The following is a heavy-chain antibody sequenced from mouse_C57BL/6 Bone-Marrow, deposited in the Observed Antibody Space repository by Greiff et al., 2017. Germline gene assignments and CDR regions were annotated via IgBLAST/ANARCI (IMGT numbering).Heavy chain of an antibody. J-gene: IGHJ4*01. Sequence: QVQLQQPGAELVRPGSSVKLSCKASGYTFTSYWMDWVKQRPGQGLEWIGNIYPSDSETHYNQKFKDKATLTVDKSYSTAYMQLSSLTSEDSAVYYCSRRHYYGTLYAMDYWGQVTSVTVSS. CDR3: SRRHYYGTLYAMDY. D-gene: IGHD1-1*01. CDR2: IYPSDSET. V-gene: IGHV1-61*01. CDR1: GYTFTSYW.